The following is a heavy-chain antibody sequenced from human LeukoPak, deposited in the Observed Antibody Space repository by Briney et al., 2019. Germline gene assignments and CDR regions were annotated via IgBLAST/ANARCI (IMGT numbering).Heavy chain of an antibody. CDR1: GGSFSGYY. J-gene: IGHJ5*02. V-gene: IGHV4-34*01. CDR3: ARGITSSSSHTWFDR. CDR2: INHSGST. D-gene: IGHD6-6*01. Sequence: PSETLSLTCAVYGGSFSGYYWSWIRQPPGKGLEWIGQINHSGSTNYNPSLKSRVTISVDTSRYQFSLKLSSVTAAHTAVYYCARGITSSSSHTWFDRWGQGTLVTVSS.